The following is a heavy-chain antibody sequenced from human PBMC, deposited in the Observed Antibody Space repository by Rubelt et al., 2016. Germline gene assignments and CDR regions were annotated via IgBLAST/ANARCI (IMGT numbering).Heavy chain of an antibody. CDR2: IYWDDAN. V-gene: IGHV2-5*02. CDR3: AHPKRDYGDYASAEYFQH. CDR1: GFSLSSNGMG. J-gene: IGHJ1*01. D-gene: IGHD4-17*01. Sequence: QITLKESGPTLVKPTQTLTLTCTFSGFSLSSNGMGVGWIRPPPGKALQWLALIYWDDANRYNASLRSRLTLPKDPPTNQVVLTMTNMDPVDTATYYCAHPKRDYGDYASAEYFQHWGQGTLVTVSS.